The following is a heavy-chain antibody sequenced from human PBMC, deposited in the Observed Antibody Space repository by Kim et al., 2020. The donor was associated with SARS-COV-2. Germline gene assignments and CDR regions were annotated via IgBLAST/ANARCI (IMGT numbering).Heavy chain of an antibody. CDR1: GFSLSTSGVG. Sequence: SGPTLVKPTQTLTLTCTFSGFSLSTSGVGVGWIRQPPGKALEWLALIYWDDDKRYSPSLMSRLTITKDTSKNQVVLTMTNMDPVDTATYYCAPTLMVDAFEIWGQGTMVTVSS. CDR3: APTLMVDAFEI. V-gene: IGHV2-5*02. D-gene: IGHD2-15*01. J-gene: IGHJ3*02. CDR2: IYWDDDK.